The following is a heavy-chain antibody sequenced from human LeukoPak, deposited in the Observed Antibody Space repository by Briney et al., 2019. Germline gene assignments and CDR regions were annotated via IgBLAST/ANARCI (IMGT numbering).Heavy chain of an antibody. CDR3: ARSGVVPAAPYWYFDL. D-gene: IGHD2-2*01. V-gene: IGHV1-69*05. J-gene: IGHJ2*01. CDR1: GGTGSSYS. CDR2: IIRSFGTA. Sequence: SVKVSCKASGGTGSSYSSGWVRQAPGQGLGWMGGIIRSFGTANYAQKFQGRVTITTDESTSTAYMELSRLRSAQPAVYYSARSGVVPAAPYWYFDLWGRGTLLTVSS.